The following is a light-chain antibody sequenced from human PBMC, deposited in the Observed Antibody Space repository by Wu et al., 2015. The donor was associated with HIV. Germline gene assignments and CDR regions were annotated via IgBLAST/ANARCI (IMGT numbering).Light chain of an antibody. V-gene: IGKV1-5*03. J-gene: IGKJ1*01. Sequence: DIQMTQSPSTLSASVGDRVTITCRASHSISSWLAWYQQKPGKAPKLLIYKASSLQSGVPSRFSGSGSGTEFTLSISSLQPDDFANYYCQQYNSDSWTFGQGTKVEVK. CDR2: KAS. CDR1: HSISSW. CDR3: QQYNSDSWT.